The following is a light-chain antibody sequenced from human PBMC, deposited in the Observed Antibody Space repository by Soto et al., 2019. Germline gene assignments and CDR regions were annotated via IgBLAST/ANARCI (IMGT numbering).Light chain of an antibody. CDR1: SSNIGNNY. Sequence: QSVLTQPPSVSAAPGQKVTISCSGSSSNIGNNYVSWYQQLPGTAPKLLMYDNNKRPSGIPDRFSGSKSGTSATLGITGLQTGDEADYYCGTWDSSLSASYVFGTGTKLPS. CDR2: DNN. V-gene: IGLV1-51*01. CDR3: GTWDSSLSASYV. J-gene: IGLJ1*01.